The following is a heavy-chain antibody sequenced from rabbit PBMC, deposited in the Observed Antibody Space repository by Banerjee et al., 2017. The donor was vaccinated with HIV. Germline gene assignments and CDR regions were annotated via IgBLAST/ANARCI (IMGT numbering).Heavy chain of an antibody. J-gene: IGHJ4*01. CDR1: GFSFSSSHY. Sequence: QSLEESGGGLVQPEGSLTLTCTASGFSFSSSHYMCWIRQAPGKGLEWIACIVDSGNTYYANWAKGRFIISRTSSTTVTLQMTSLTAADTATYFCARLDNGYGYADLWGPGTLVTVS. D-gene: IGHD6-1*01. CDR3: ARLDNGYGYADL. CDR2: IVDSGNT. V-gene: IGHV1S40*01.